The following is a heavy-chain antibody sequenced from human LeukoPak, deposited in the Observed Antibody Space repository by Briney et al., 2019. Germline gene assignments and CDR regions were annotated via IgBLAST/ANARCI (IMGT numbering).Heavy chain of an antibody. CDR3: ARDSKHYYGSGTYSGGFDY. J-gene: IGHJ4*02. V-gene: IGHV4-59*01. CDR1: GGSISSYY. CDR2: IYYSGST. Sequence: SETLSLTCTVSGGSISSYYWSWIRQPPGKGLEWIGYIYYSGSTNYNPSLKSRVTISVDTSKNQFSLKLSSVTAADTAVYYCARDSKHYYGSGTYSGGFDYWGQGTLVTVSS. D-gene: IGHD3-10*01.